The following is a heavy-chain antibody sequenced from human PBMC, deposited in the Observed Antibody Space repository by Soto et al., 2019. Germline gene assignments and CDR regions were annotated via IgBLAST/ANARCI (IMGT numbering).Heavy chain of an antibody. Sequence: GGSLRLSCAASGFTSSIYWMTWVRQAPGKGLEWVANIAQDGSEKHYVDSVKGRFTISRDNGKNSLSLQMNSLRAEDTAVYYCARGTELRYCTSSSCPGLDVWGQGTTVTVSS. CDR2: IAQDGSEK. CDR3: ARGTELRYCTSSSCPGLDV. CDR1: GFTSSIYW. D-gene: IGHD2-2*01. J-gene: IGHJ6*02. V-gene: IGHV3-7*03.